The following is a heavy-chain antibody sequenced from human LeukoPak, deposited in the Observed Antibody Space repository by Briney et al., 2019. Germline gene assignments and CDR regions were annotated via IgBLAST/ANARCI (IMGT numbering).Heavy chain of an antibody. CDR2: ISWNSGSI. CDR1: GFTFDDYA. D-gene: IGHD6-6*01. J-gene: IGHJ4*02. V-gene: IGHV3-9*03. Sequence: GGSLRLSCAASGFTFDDYAMHWVRHAPGKGLEWVSGISWNSGSIGYADSVKGRFTISRDNAKNSLYLQMNSLRGEDMALYYCAKGLVGSSIADFFDYWGQGTLVTVSS. CDR3: AKGLVGSSIADFFDY.